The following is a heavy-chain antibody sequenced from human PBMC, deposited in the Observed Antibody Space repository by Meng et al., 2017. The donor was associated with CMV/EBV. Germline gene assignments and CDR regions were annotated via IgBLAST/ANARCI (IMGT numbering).Heavy chain of an antibody. D-gene: IGHD3-3*01. Sequence: GGSLRLSCAASGFTFSDYYMSWIRQAPGKGLEWVSYISSSGSTIYYADSVKGRFTISRDNAKNSLYLQMNSLRAEDTAVYYCARHLAAIFGCDAFDIWGQGTMVTVSS. J-gene: IGHJ3*02. CDR2: ISSSGSTI. CDR3: ARHLAAIFGCDAFDI. V-gene: IGHV3-11*01. CDR1: GFTFSDYY.